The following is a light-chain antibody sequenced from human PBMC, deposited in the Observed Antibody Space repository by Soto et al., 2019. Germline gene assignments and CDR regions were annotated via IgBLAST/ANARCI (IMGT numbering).Light chain of an antibody. CDR1: QDITHY. J-gene: IGKJ2*01. Sequence: DIHMTQSPSSLSASVGDRVTITCQASQDITHYLNWYQQKPGKAPQLLIYDASNLETGVPSMFSGGGSATHFSFTITGLRPEDIATDYFQQYDSLPYTFGQGTKLEI. V-gene: IGKV1-33*01. CDR3: QQYDSLPYT. CDR2: DAS.